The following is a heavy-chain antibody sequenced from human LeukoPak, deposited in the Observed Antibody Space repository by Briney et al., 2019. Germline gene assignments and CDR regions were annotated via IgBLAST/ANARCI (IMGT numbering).Heavy chain of an antibody. J-gene: IGHJ4*02. CDR2: ISDSGGNT. CDR1: GFIFSNYG. Sequence: GGSLRLSCAASGFIFSNYGMHWVRQAPGKGLEWVSAISDSGGNTYYADSVKGRFTISRDNSKNTLYLLMNSLGAEDTAVYYCAKDSDDYYDTSGYFFDSWGQGTLVTVSS. V-gene: IGHV3-23*01. D-gene: IGHD3-22*01. CDR3: AKDSDDYYDTSGYFFDS.